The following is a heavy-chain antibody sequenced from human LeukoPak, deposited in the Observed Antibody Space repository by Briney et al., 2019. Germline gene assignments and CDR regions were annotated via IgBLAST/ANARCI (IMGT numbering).Heavy chain of an antibody. D-gene: IGHD2-2*01. Sequence: ASAKVSCKACGYTFTSYYIHWVRQAPGQGLEWMGIINPSGGTATYAQKFQGRVTMTRDTSTSTVYMELSSLKSEDTAVYYCARPTSIIPASNIYYYYYAMDVWGQGTTVTVFS. V-gene: IGHV1-46*01. CDR2: INPSGGTA. J-gene: IGHJ6*02. CDR1: GYTFTSYY. CDR3: ARPTSIIPASNIYYYYYAMDV.